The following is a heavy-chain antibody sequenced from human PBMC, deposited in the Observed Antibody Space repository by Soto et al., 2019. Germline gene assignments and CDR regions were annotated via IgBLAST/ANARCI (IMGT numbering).Heavy chain of an antibody. J-gene: IGHJ5*02. CDR2: IIPILGIA. CDR3: ARVPTPQATNTLVRGGWFDP. CDR1: GGTFSSYT. D-gene: IGHD3-10*01. V-gene: IGHV1-69*02. Sequence: SVKVSCKASGGTFSSYTISWVRQAPGQGLEWMGRIIPILGIANYAQKFQGRVTITADKSTSTAYMELSSLRSEDTAVYYCARVPTPQATNTLVRGGWFDPWGQGTLVTVSS.